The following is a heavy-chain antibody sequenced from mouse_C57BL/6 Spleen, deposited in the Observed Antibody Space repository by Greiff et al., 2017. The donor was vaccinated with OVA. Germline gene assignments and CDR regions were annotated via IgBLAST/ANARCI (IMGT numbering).Heavy chain of an antibody. Sequence: QVQLQQSGPGLVQPSQSLSITCTVSGFSLTSYGVHWVRQSPGKGLEWLGVIWRGGSTDYNAAFMSRLSITKDNSKSQVFFKMNSLQADDTAIYYCAKNDYDYDGGFAYWGQGTLVTVSA. CDR3: AKNDYDYDGGFAY. V-gene: IGHV2-5*01. CDR1: GFSLTSYG. CDR2: IWRGGST. D-gene: IGHD2-4*01. J-gene: IGHJ3*01.